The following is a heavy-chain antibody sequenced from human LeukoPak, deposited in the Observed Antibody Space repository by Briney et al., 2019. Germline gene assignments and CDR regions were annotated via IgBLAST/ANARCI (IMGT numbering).Heavy chain of an antibody. J-gene: IGHJ5*02. Sequence: GSSVKVSCKASGGTFSSYAISWVRQAPGQALEWMGGIIPIFGTANYAQKFQGRVTITADESTSTAYMELSSLRSEDTAVYYCAREVVAVKWFDPWGQGTLVTVSS. CDR3: AREVVAVKWFDP. CDR2: IIPIFGTA. D-gene: IGHD2-15*01. CDR1: GGTFSSYA. V-gene: IGHV1-69*01.